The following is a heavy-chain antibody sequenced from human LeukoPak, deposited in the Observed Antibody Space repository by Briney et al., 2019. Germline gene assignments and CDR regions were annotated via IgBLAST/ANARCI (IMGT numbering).Heavy chain of an antibody. CDR3: ASVLGTSDYAFDI. J-gene: IGHJ3*02. CDR2: ISSSGSTI. CDR1: GFPFTSYS. D-gene: IGHD1-14*01. Sequence: GGSLRLPCAGSGFPFTSYSMSWIRQAPGKGLEWVSYISSSGSTIYYADSVKGRFTISRDNARNSLYLQMNSLRAEDTAVYYCASVLGTSDYAFDIWGQGTMVTVSS. V-gene: IGHV3-11*01.